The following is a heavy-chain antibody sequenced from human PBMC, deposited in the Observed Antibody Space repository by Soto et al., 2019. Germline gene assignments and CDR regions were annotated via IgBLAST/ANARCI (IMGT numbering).Heavy chain of an antibody. CDR1: GFNLSLYY. Sequence: EVQLVQSGGGLVKPGGSLRLSCAASGFNLSLYYMNWVRQSPGKGLEWVSSINTGYIYYADSVKGRFTLSRDNAKNSLYLQMNSLKAADTAIYYCARVEPTLGSCTGGDCFSGGWFDPWGRGALVTVSS. CDR2: INTGYI. J-gene: IGHJ5*02. CDR3: ARVEPTLGSCTGGDCFSGGWFDP. D-gene: IGHD2-8*02. V-gene: IGHV3-21*04.